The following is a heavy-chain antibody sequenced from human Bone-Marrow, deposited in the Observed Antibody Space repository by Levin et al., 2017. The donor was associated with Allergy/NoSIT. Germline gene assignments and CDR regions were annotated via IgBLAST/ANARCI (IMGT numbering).Heavy chain of an antibody. D-gene: IGHD3-16*01. Sequence: SETLSLTCSVSGVSINSYYWSWIRQPPGKGLEWIGYVYYSGRTNYIPSLKGRVTISMDTSKHQFSLKLTSVTAADTAVYYCARADGGYFDYWGQGSLVTVSS. V-gene: IGHV4-59*01. J-gene: IGHJ4*02. CDR3: ARADGGYFDY. CDR2: VYYSGRT. CDR1: GVSINSYY.